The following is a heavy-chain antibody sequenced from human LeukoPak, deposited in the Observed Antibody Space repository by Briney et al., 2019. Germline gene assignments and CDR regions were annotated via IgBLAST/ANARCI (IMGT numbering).Heavy chain of an antibody. J-gene: IGHJ4*02. V-gene: IGHV1-46*01. Sequence: ASVKVSCKASGYTFTSYYMHWVRQAPGQGLEWMGIINPSGGSTSYAQKFQGRVTMTRDMSTSTVYMELSSLRSEDTAVYYCARGLLGAPAAKYYFDYWGQGTLVTVSS. CDR2: INPSGGST. D-gene: IGHD2-2*01. CDR3: ARGLLGAPAAKYYFDY. CDR1: GYTFTSYY.